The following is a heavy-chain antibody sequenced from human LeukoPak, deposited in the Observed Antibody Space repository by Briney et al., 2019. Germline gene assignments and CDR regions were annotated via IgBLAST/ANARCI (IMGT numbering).Heavy chain of an antibody. Sequence: GGSLRLSCAASGFTFSSSSMTWVRQAPGKGLEWVSYISTSSNTIYYADSVKGRFIISRDNAKNSLYLEMNSLRAEDTAVYYCARSGRLESTSSDYWGQGTLVTVSS. V-gene: IGHV3-48*01. D-gene: IGHD2-2*01. CDR1: GFTFSSSS. J-gene: IGHJ4*02. CDR3: ARSGRLESTSSDY. CDR2: ISTSSNTI.